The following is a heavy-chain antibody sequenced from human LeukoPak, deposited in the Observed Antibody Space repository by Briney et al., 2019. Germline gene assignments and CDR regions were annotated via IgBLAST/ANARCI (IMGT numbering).Heavy chain of an antibody. CDR3: ARGRRRHCSSTSCYNLSYFDY. CDR1: GYTFTGYY. CDR2: INPNSGGT. V-gene: IGHV1-2*02. D-gene: IGHD2-2*02. Sequence: GASVKVSCKASGYTFTGYYMHWVRQAPGQGLEWMGWINPNSGGTNYAQKFQGRVTMTRDTSISTAYMELSRLRSDDTAVYYCARGRRRHCSSTSCYNLSYFDYWGQGTLVTVSS. J-gene: IGHJ4*02.